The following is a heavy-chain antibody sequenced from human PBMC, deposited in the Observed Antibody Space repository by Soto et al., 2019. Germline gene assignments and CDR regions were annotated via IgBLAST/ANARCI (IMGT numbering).Heavy chain of an antibody. CDR3: ARDREVAATGRYFPH. V-gene: IGHV4-4*02. J-gene: IGHJ1*01. CDR2: IYHSGST. Sequence: SETLSLTCAVSGGSISSSNWWSWVRQPPGKGLEWIGEIYHSGSTNYNPSLKSRVTISVDKSKNQFSLNLTSVTAADTAVYYCARDREVAATGRYFPHWGQGTLVPSP. D-gene: IGHD2-15*01. CDR1: GGSISSSNW.